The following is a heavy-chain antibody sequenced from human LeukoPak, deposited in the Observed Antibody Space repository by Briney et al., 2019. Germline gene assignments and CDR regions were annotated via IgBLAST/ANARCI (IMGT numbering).Heavy chain of an antibody. J-gene: IGHJ3*01. CDR3: ARGKTYYDISKDALDL. CDR1: SGSISSYY. V-gene: IGHV4-59*01. D-gene: IGHD3-22*01. Sequence: SETLSLTCTVSSGSISSYYWSWIRQPPGKGLEWIGYIYYSGSTNYNPSLKSRVTISVDTSKNQFSLKLSSVTAADTAVYYCARGKTYYDISKDALDLWARGTMLTVSS. CDR2: IYYSGST.